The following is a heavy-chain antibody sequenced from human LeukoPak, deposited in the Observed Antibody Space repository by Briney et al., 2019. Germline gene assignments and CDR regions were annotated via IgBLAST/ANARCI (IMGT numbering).Heavy chain of an antibody. V-gene: IGHV4-34*01. D-gene: IGHD2-15*01. CDR1: GGSFSGYY. CDR2: INHSGGT. Sequence: PSETLSLTCAVYGGSFSGYYWSWIRQPPGKGLEWIGEINHSGGTNYNPSLKRRGTTSVDTSKNQFSLQLSSLTAADSAVYYCARTVLSYCRCGSCPYFDYWGQGTLVTVSS. CDR3: ARTVLSYCRCGSCPYFDY. J-gene: IGHJ4*01.